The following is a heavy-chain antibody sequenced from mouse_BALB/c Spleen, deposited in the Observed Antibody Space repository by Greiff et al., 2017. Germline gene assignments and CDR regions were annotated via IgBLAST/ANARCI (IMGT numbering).Heavy chain of an antibody. V-gene: IGHV5-6-3*01. CDR1: GFTFSSYG. Sequence: EVKLMESGGGLVQPGGSLKLSCAASGFTFSSYGMSWVRQTPDKRLELVATINSNGGSTYYPDSVKGRFTISRDNAKNTLYLQMSSLKSEDTAMYYCARDPPAWFAYWGQGTLVTVSA. CDR2: INSNGGST. J-gene: IGHJ3*01. CDR3: ARDPPAWFAY.